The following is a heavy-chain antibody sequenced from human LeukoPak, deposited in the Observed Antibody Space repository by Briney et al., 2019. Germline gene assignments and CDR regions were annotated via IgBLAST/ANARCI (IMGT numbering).Heavy chain of an antibody. J-gene: IGHJ4*02. Sequence: GGSLRLSCAASGFTFSSYGTHWVRHAPGMGLEWVAVISYDGSNKYYADSVKGRFTISRDNAMNSLYLQMNSLRAEDTAIYYCARSLPYGTTWYGRSDFWGQGTLVTVSS. D-gene: IGHD6-13*01. CDR1: GFTFSSYG. CDR3: ARSLPYGTTWYGRSDF. V-gene: IGHV3-30*03. CDR2: ISYDGSNK.